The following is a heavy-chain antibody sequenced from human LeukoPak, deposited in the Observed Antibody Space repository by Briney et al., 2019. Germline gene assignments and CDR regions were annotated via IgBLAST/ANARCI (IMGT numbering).Heavy chain of an antibody. Sequence: SETLSLTCTVSGGSISSSSYYWGWIRQPPGKGLEWIGSIYYSGSTYYNPSLKSRVTISVDTSKNQFSLKLSSVTAADTAVYYCARTDGGNIRLYCSGGSCYPGPFDYWGQGTLVTVSS. J-gene: IGHJ4*02. CDR2: IYYSGST. CDR3: ARTDGGNIRLYCSGGSCYPGPFDY. V-gene: IGHV4-39*07. CDR1: GGSISSSSYY. D-gene: IGHD2-15*01.